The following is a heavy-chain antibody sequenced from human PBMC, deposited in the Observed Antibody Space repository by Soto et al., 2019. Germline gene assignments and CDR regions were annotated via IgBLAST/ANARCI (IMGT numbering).Heavy chain of an antibody. CDR2: IIGSGGTP. D-gene: IGHD5-12*01. CDR3: AKHSGYDHYYDMDV. V-gene: IGHV3-23*01. CDR1: GFTFDIYA. Sequence: EVQLLESGGGLVQPGGSLRLSCAASGFTFDIYAMSWVRQARGKGLEWVSTIIGSGGTPYYADSVKGRFTISRDNSKNTLYVQMNSLRADDTAEYYCAKHSGYDHYYDMDVWGQVTTVTVSS. J-gene: IGHJ6*02.